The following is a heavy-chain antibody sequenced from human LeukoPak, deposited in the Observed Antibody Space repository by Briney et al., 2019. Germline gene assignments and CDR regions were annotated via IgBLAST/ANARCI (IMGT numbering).Heavy chain of an antibody. J-gene: IGHJ4*02. D-gene: IGHD3-10*01. Sequence: PGGSLRLSCAASGFTFDDYAMHWVRQAPGKGLEWVSGISWNSGSIGYADSVKGRFTISGDNSKNTLYLQMSSLRAEDTAVYYCARVTMIRGFDYWGQGTLVTVSS. V-gene: IGHV3-9*01. CDR3: ARVTMIRGFDY. CDR1: GFTFDDYA. CDR2: ISWNSGSI.